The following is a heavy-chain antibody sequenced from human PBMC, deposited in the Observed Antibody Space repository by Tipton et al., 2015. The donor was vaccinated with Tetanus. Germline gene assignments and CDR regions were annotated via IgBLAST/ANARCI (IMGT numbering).Heavy chain of an antibody. CDR1: GYTFTSYG. D-gene: IGHD1-26*01. J-gene: IGHJ3*02. V-gene: IGHV1-18*04. CDR2: ISAYNGNT. Sequence: QLVQSGAEVKKPGASVKVSCKASGYTFTSYGISWVRQAPGQGLEWIGWISAYNGNTNYAQKLQGRVTMTTDTSTSTAYMELRSLRSDDTAVYYCAQKVGATIDDAFDIWGQGTMVTVSS. CDR3: AQKVGATIDDAFDI.